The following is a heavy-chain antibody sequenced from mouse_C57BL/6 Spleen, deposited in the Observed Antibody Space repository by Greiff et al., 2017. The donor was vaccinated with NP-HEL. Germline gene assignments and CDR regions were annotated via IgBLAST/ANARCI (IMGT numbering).Heavy chain of an antibody. CDR3: ARRAYSYAMDY. D-gene: IGHD2-10*01. J-gene: IGHJ4*01. CDR2: INPYNGGT. Sequence: EVQLQQSGPVLVKPGASVKMSCKASGYTFTDYYMNWVKQSHGKSLEWIGVINPYNGGTSYNQKFKGKATLTVDKSSSTAYMELNSLTSEDSAVYYCARRAYSYAMDYWGQRTSVTVSS. CDR1: GYTFTDYY. V-gene: IGHV1-19*01.